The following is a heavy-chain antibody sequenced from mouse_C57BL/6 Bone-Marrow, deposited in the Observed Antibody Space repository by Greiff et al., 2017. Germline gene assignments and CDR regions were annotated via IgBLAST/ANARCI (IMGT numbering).Heavy chain of an antibody. CDR3: ARRLYYGNYSWFAY. CDR1: GYTFTSYG. V-gene: IGHV1-81*01. D-gene: IGHD2-1*01. CDR2: IYPRSGNT. Sequence: VQLQQSGAELARPGASVKLSCKASGYTFTSYGISWVKQRTGQGLEWIGEIYPRSGNTDNNEKFKGKATLTAEKSSSTAYMELRSLTSEDSAVYFCARRLYYGNYSWFAYWGQGTLVTVSA. J-gene: IGHJ3*01.